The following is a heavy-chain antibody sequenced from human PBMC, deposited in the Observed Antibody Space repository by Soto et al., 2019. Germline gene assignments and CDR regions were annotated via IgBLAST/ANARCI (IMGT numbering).Heavy chain of an antibody. D-gene: IGHD3-10*01. CDR3: ARDGQARRYYGSGSQTQPYYYYGMDV. CDR1: GFTFSSYA. J-gene: IGHJ6*02. Sequence: PGGSLRLSCAASGFTFSSYAMHWVRQAPGKGLEWVAVISYDGSNKYYADSVKGRFTISRDNSKNTLYLQMNSLRAEDTAVYYCARDGQARRYYGSGSQTQPYYYYGMDVWGQGTTVTVSS. V-gene: IGHV3-30-3*01. CDR2: ISYDGSNK.